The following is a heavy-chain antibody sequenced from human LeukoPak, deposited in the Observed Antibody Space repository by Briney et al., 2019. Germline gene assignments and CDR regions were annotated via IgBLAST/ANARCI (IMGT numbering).Heavy chain of an antibody. CDR2: IYSTGDT. Sequence: GGSLRLSCAVSGFTVSSKYMSWVRQAPGKGLEWVSVIYSTGDTRYADSVKGRFSISRDNSKNTLYLQMNSLGAEDTAVYYCARDDYDSNGYYLFDYWGQGTLVTVSS. D-gene: IGHD3-22*01. V-gene: IGHV3-66*01. J-gene: IGHJ4*02. CDR1: GFTVSSKY. CDR3: ARDDYDSNGYYLFDY.